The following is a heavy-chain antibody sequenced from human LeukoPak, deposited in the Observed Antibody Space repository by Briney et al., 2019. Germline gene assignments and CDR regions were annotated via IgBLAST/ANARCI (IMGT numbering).Heavy chain of an antibody. CDR1: GGSFSGYY. Sequence: SETLSLTCAVYGGSFSGYYWSWIRQPPGKGLEWIGEINHSGSTNYNPSLKSRVTISVDTSKNQFSLKLSSVTAADTAVYYCARARLRYFDWSTKYYYYYYMDVWGKGTTVTVSS. D-gene: IGHD3-9*01. J-gene: IGHJ6*03. CDR3: ARARLRYFDWSTKYYYYYYMDV. CDR2: INHSGST. V-gene: IGHV4-34*01.